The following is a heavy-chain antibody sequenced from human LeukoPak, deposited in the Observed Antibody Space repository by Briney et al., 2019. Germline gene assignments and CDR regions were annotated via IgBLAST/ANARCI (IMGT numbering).Heavy chain of an antibody. CDR3: ARSSYSSSSSV. CDR2: INSDGSEG. Sequence: GGSLRLSCAVSGFTFSGFWMSWSRQPPGKGLRWVASINSDGSEGYYADVVKGRYTISRDNAKNSLYLQINSLRAEDTAVYYCARSSYSSSSSVWGQGTMVTVSS. V-gene: IGHV3-7*03. CDR1: GFTFSGFW. J-gene: IGHJ3*01. D-gene: IGHD6-6*01.